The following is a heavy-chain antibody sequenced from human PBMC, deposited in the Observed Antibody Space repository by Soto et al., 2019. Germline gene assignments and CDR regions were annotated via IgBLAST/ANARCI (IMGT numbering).Heavy chain of an antibody. CDR1: GYSFTSYW. CDR2: IYPGDSDT. J-gene: IGHJ6*02. CDR3: ARLGFEYHTSTPYYNVLHYYGVDV. V-gene: IGHV5-51*01. Sequence: LGESLKISCKGSGYSFTSYWIGWVRQMPGKGLEWMGIIYPGDSDTRYSPSFQGHVTISADKSISTAYLQWSTLKASDTAMYYCARLGFEYHTSTPYYNVLHYYGVDVWGQGTTVTVSS. D-gene: IGHD3-9*01.